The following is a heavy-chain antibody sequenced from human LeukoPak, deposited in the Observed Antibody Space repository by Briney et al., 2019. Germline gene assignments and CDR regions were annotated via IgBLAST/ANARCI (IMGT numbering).Heavy chain of an antibody. CDR2: ISGSGGST. V-gene: IGHV3-23*01. CDR3: ATTLPFGELFAY. J-gene: IGHJ4*02. Sequence: GGSLRLSCAASGFTFTDFAMNWVRQAPGKGLEWVSAISGSGGSTYYADSVKGRFTISRDNSKNTLYLQMNSLRAEDTAVYYCATTLPFGELFAYWGQGTLVIVSS. CDR1: GFTFTDFA. D-gene: IGHD3-10*01.